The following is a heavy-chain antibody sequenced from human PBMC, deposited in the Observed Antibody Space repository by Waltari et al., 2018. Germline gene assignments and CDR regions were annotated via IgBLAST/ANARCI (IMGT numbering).Heavy chain of an antibody. CDR1: GFTFSSYA. V-gene: IGHV3-48*03. Sequence: EVQLVESGGGLVQPGGSLRLSCAASGFTFSSYAMNWVRRAPGKGLEWVSYISSSGSTIYYADAVKGRFTISRDNAKNSLYLQMNSLRAEDTAVYYCARDQTSYSSSAGFDYWGQGTLVTVSS. CDR3: ARDQTSYSSSAGFDY. D-gene: IGHD6-6*01. J-gene: IGHJ4*02. CDR2: ISSSGSTI.